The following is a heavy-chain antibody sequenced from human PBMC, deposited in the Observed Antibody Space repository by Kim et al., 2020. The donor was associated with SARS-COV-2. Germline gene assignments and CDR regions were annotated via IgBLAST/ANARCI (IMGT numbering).Heavy chain of an antibody. D-gene: IGHD1-26*01. J-gene: IGHJ4*02. CDR1: GYTFTSYY. CDR3: ARDQSGLGGSYYFDY. CDR2: INPSGGST. V-gene: IGHV1-46*01. Sequence: ASVKVSCKASGYTFTSYYMHWVRQAPGQGLEWMGIINPSGGSTSYAQKFQGRVTMTRDTSTSTVYMELSSLRSEDTAVYYCARDQSGLGGSYYFDYWGQGTLVIVSS.